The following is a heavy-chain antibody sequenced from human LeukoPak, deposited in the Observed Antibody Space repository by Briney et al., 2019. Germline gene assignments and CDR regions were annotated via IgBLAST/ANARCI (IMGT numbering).Heavy chain of an antibody. D-gene: IGHD3-22*01. V-gene: IGHV1-46*01. CDR3: AKDLYHRYYHNSGHAFDY. CDR1: GYTFTGYY. CDR2: INPSGGST. J-gene: IGHJ4*02. Sequence: ASVKVSCKASGYTFTGYYMHWVRQAPGQGLEWMGIINPSGGSTSYAQKFQGRVTMTRDTSTSTVYMELSSLRSEDTAVYYCAKDLYHRYYHNSGHAFDYWGQGTLVTVSS.